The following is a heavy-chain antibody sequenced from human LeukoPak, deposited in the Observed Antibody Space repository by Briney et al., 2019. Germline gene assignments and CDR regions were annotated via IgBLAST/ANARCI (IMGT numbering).Heavy chain of an antibody. J-gene: IGHJ6*03. CDR2: IYSGGTT. D-gene: IGHD1/OR15-1a*01. CDR1: GFTVSSNF. CDR3: ARDGYGNNYMDV. V-gene: IGHV3-53*01. Sequence: PGGSLRLSCAASGFTVSSNFMSWGRQAPGKGLEWVSVIYSGGTTYYADSVKGRLTISRDKSNNTPYLHMNSLSAEATAVYYCARDGYGNNYMDVWGKGTTVTVSS.